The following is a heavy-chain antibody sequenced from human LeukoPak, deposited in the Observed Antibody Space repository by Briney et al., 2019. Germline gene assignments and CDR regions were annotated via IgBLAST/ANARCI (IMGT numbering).Heavy chain of an antibody. CDR2: TSGSGGST. D-gene: IGHD6-13*01. V-gene: IGHV3-23*01. J-gene: IGHJ4*02. CDR1: GFTFSSYA. CDR3: AKDLSRHTAAGSPFDY. Sequence: GGSLRLSCAASGFTFSSYAMSWVRQAPGKGLEWVSATSGSGGSTYYADSVKGRFTISRDNSKNTLYLQMNSLRAEDTAVYYCAKDLSRHTAAGSPFDYWGQGTLVTVSS.